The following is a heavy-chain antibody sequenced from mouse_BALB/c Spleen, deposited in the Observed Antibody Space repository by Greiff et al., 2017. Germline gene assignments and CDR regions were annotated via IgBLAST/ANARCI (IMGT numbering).Heavy chain of an antibody. V-gene: IGHV1-4*01. CDR1: GYTFTSYT. Sequence: VQLKESGAELARPGASVKMSCKASGYTFTSYTMHWVKQRPGQGLEWIGYINPSSGYTNYNQKFKDKATLTADKSSSTAYMQLSSLTSEDSAVYYCAREGTARAWFAYWGQGTLVTVSA. CDR3: AREGTARAWFAY. CDR2: INPSSGYT. D-gene: IGHD1-2*01. J-gene: IGHJ3*01.